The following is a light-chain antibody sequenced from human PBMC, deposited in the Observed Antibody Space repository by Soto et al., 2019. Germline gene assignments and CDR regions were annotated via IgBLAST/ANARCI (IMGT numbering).Light chain of an antibody. CDR3: QQRNVWPPIT. J-gene: IGKJ5*01. V-gene: IGKV3-11*01. Sequence: EVVLTQSPSTLSWSPVERATLSCRASQSIRTSLAWYQQKPGQAPRLVIFDASNRANGVPARFGGSGSGTDFTLTINSLEPEDFAVYYCQQRNVWPPITFGQGTRLEIK. CDR2: DAS. CDR1: QSIRTS.